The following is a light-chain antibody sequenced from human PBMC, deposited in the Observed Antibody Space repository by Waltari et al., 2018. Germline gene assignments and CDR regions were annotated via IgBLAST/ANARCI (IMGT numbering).Light chain of an antibody. CDR1: QSISSW. Sequence: DIQMTQSPSTLSASVGDRLPITCRASQSISSWLAWYQQKPGKAPKLLIYKGSSLESGVPSRFSGSGSGTEFTLTISSLQPDDFATYYCQQYNSYPYTFGQGTKLEIK. J-gene: IGKJ2*01. V-gene: IGKV1-5*03. CDR2: KGS. CDR3: QQYNSYPYT.